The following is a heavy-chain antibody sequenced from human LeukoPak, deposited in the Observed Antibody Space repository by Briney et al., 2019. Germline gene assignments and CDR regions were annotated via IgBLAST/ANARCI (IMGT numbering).Heavy chain of an antibody. V-gene: IGHV4-39*07. Sequence: SETLSLTCTVSGGSISSGGYYWSWIRQPPGKGLEWIGEINHSGSTNYNPSLKSRVTISVDTSKNQFSLKLSSVTAADTAVYYCARGLRSPSARASLPYDYWGQGTLVTVSS. CDR1: GGSISSGGYY. D-gene: IGHD4-17*01. CDR2: INHSGST. J-gene: IGHJ4*02. CDR3: ARGLRSPSARASLPYDY.